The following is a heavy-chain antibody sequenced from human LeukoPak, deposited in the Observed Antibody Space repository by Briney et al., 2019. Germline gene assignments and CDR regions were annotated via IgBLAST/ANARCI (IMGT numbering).Heavy chain of an antibody. Sequence: SETLSLTCTVSGVSISIYYWSWIRQPPGKGLEWIGYIYNSESTYYNPSLKSRVTISLDTSKNQFSLGLNSVTAADTAVYYCPRVKGSNWFDPWGQGTLVTVSS. CDR2: IYNSEST. CDR3: PRVKGSNWFDP. V-gene: IGHV4-59*01. J-gene: IGHJ5*02. CDR1: GVSISIYY. D-gene: IGHD6-6*01.